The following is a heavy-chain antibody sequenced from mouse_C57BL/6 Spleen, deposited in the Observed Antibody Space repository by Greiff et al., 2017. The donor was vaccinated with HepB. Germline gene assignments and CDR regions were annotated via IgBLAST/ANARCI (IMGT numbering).Heavy chain of an antibody. CDR3: ARHDAGSYAMDY. CDR2: ISNLAYSI. Sequence: EVQLVESGGGLVQPGGSLKLSCAASGFTFSDYGMAWVRQAPRKGPEWVAFISNLAYSIYYADTVTGRFTISRENAKNTLYLEMSSLRSEDTAMYYCARHDAGSYAMDYWGQGTSVTVSS. V-gene: IGHV5-15*01. D-gene: IGHD4-1*01. J-gene: IGHJ4*01. CDR1: GFTFSDYG.